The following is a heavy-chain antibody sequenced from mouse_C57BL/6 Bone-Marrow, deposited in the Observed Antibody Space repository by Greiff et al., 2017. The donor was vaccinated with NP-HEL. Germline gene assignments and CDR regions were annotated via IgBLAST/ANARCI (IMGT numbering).Heavy chain of an antibody. Sequence: QVQLKQSGAELVKPGASVKLSCKASGYTFTSYWMHWVKQRPGRGLEWIGRIDPNSGGTKYNEKFKSKATLTVDKPSSTAYMQLSSLTSEDSAVYYCAREDYGSSPHWYFDVWGTGTTVTVSS. D-gene: IGHD1-1*01. V-gene: IGHV1-72*01. CDR2: IDPNSGGT. CDR1: GYTFTSYW. J-gene: IGHJ1*03. CDR3: AREDYGSSPHWYFDV.